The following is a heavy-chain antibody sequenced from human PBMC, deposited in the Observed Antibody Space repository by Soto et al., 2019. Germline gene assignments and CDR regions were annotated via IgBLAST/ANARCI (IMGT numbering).Heavy chain of an antibody. CDR2: ISSSSSYI. CDR1: GFTFSSYS. Sequence: EVQLVESGGGLVKPGGSLRLSCAASGFTFSSYSMNWVRQAPGKGLEWVSSISSSSSYIYYADSVKGRFTISRDNAKNSLDRQMSSLRAEDTAVYYCASAQPGYSDGYGLGYWGQGTLVTVSS. V-gene: IGHV3-21*01. D-gene: IGHD5-18*01. CDR3: ASAQPGYSDGYGLGY. J-gene: IGHJ4*02.